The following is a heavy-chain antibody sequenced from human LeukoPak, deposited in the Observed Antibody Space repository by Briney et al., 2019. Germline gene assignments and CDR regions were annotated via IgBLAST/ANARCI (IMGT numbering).Heavy chain of an antibody. CDR2: IYYSGST. J-gene: IGHJ3*02. V-gene: IGHV4-39*01. CDR1: GGSISSSSYY. D-gene: IGHD5-12*01. Sequence: PSETLSLTCTVSGGSISSSSYYWGWIRQPPGKGLEWVGSIYYSGSTYYNPSLKSRVTISVDTSKNQFSLKLSSVTAADTAVYYCARQGAYDQGDAFDIWGQGTMVTVSS. CDR3: ARQGAYDQGDAFDI.